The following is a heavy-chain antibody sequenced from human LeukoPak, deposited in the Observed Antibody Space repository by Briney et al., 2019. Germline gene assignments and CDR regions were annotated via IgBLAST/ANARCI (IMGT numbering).Heavy chain of an antibody. CDR1: GGTFSSYA. J-gene: IGHJ4*02. D-gene: IGHD3-22*01. Sequence: SVKVSCKASGGTFSSYAISWVRQAPGQGLEWMGGIIPIFGTANYAQKFQGRVTITADESTSTAYMELSSLRSEDTAVYYCAGGEDIYYYDSSGYYAFDYWGQGTLVTVSS. CDR3: AGGEDIYYYDSSGYYAFDY. CDR2: IIPIFGTA. V-gene: IGHV1-69*13.